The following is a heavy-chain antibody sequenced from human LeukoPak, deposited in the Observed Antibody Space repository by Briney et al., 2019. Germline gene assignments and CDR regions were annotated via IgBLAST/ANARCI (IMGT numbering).Heavy chain of an antibody. CDR2: ISYDGSNK. D-gene: IGHD5-18*01. J-gene: IGHJ4*02. CDR1: GVTFSSYA. CDR3: ARDQGYGPAFDY. Sequence: GGSLRLSCAASGVTFSSYAMHWVRQAPGKGLGWGAVISYDGSNKYYADSVKGRFTISRDNSKNTLYMQMSSLRAEDTAVYYCARDQGYGPAFDYWGQGTLVTVSS. V-gene: IGHV3-30*04.